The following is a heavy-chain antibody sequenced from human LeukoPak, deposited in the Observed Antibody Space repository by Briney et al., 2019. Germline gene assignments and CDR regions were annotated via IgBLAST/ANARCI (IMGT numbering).Heavy chain of an antibody. CDR2: IYYSGST. CDR1: GGSISSSSYY. Sequence: PSETLSLTCTVSGGSISSSSYYWGWIHQPPGKGLEWIGSIYYSGSTYYNPSLKSRVTISVDTSKNQFSLKLSSVTAADTAVYYCARGGEVAAAYYFDYWGQGTLVTVSS. V-gene: IGHV4-39*07. J-gene: IGHJ4*02. D-gene: IGHD2-15*01. CDR3: ARGGEVAAAYYFDY.